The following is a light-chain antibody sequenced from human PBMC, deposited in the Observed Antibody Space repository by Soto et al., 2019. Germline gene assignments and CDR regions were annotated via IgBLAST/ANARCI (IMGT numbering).Light chain of an antibody. CDR1: SSNIGNNY. CDR3: GTCDSGLSVVL. V-gene: IGLV1-51*01. CDR2: DND. J-gene: IGLJ2*01. Sequence: QSVLTQPPSVSAAPGQKVTISCSGSSSNIGNNYVSWYQQLPGTAPKLLINDNDKRPSGIPDRFSGSKSGTSATLGITGLQTGDEADYFCGTCDSGLSVVLFGGGTKLTVL.